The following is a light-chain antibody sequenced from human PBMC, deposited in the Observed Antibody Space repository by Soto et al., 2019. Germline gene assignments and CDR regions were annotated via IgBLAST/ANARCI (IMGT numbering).Light chain of an antibody. CDR2: KAS. J-gene: IGKJ2*01. Sequence: DIQMTQSPSTLSASVGDRVIITCRASQSISSWLAWYQQKPGKAPKLLIYKASSLESGVPSRFRGSGSGTEFTLTISRLQPDDFATYYCQQYNSYSPYTFGQGTKLEIK. V-gene: IGKV1-5*03. CDR3: QQYNSYSPYT. CDR1: QSISSW.